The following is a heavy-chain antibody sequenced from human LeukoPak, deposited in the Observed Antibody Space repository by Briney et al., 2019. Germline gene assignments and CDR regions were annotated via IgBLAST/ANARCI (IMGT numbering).Heavy chain of an antibody. V-gene: IGHV1-2*06. CDR3: ASFGMETHYAFDI. CDR1: GYTFTGYY. Sequence: ASVKVSCKAFGYTFTGYYMHWVRQAPGQGLEWMGRINPNSGGTNYAQKFQGRVTMTRDTSISTAYMELSRLRSDDTAVYYCASFGMETHYAFDIWGQGTMVTVSS. J-gene: IGHJ3*02. D-gene: IGHD3-3*01. CDR2: INPNSGGT.